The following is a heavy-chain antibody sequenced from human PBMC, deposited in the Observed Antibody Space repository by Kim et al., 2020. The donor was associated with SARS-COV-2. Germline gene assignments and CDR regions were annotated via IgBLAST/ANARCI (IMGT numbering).Heavy chain of an antibody. CDR2: INHSGST. Sequence: SETLSLTCAVYGGSLSGYSWSWIRQPPGKGLEWIGEINHSGSTNYNPSLKSRVTISVDTSKNQFSLRLSSVTAADTAVYYCAGGRFFGVANGFLDLWGPG. V-gene: IGHV4-34*01. CDR1: GGSLSGYS. J-gene: IGHJ5*02. CDR3: AGGRFFGVANGFLDL. D-gene: IGHD3-3*01.